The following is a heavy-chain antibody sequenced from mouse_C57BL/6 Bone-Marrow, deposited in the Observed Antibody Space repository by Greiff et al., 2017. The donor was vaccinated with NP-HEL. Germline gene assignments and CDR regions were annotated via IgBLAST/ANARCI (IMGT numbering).Heavy chain of an antibody. Sequence: EVKLVESGGGLVKPGGSLKLSCAASGFTFSSYAMSWVRQTPEKRLEWVATISDGGSYTYYPDNVKGRFTISRDNAKNNLYLQMSYLKSEDTAMYYCARVGYDYDGTPYFDYWGQGTTLTVSS. J-gene: IGHJ2*01. CDR1: GFTFSSYA. D-gene: IGHD2-4*01. CDR3: ARVGYDYDGTPYFDY. CDR2: ISDGGSYT. V-gene: IGHV5-4*03.